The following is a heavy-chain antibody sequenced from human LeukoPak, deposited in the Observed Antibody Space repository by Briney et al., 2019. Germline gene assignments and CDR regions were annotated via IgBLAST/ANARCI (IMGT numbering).Heavy chain of an antibody. CDR1: GFTFSSYW. CDR3: ARDPYGSGSF. J-gene: IGHJ1*01. D-gene: IGHD3-10*01. CDR2: INGDGSST. Sequence: GGSLRLSCAASGFTFSSYWTHWARQSPGKGLVWVSRINGDGSSTSYADSVKGRFTISRDNAKNTLYLQMNSLRAEDTAVYYCARDPYGSGSFWGQGTLVTVSS. V-gene: IGHV3-74*01.